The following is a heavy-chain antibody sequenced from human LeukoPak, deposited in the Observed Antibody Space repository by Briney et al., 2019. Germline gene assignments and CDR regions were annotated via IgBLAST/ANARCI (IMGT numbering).Heavy chain of an antibody. J-gene: IGHJ4*02. V-gene: IGHV1-2*02. D-gene: IGHD5-12*01. CDR3: ARDSGYSGYDHPGVPKFVAPTSY. CDR1: GYTFTGYY. CDR2: INPNSGGT. Sequence: ASVKVSCKASGYTFTGYYMHWVRQAPGQGLEWMGWINPNSGGTNYAQKFQGRVTVTRDTSISTAYMELSRLRSDDTAVYYCARDSGYSGYDHPGVPKFVAPTSYWGQGTLVTVSS.